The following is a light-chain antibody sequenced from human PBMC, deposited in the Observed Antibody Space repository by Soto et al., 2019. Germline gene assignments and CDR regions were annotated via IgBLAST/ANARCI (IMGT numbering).Light chain of an antibody. CDR1: QSVGQS. CDR3: QQYNNWPPWT. J-gene: IGKJ1*01. V-gene: IGKV3D-15*01. CDR2: GAS. Sequence: EVVLTQSPGALSLSPGERATLSCRASQSVGQSLAWYQQRPGQAPRLLISGASTRATGIPDRISGSGSGTEFTLTISSLQSEDFAVYYCQQYNNWPPWTFGQGTKVDIK.